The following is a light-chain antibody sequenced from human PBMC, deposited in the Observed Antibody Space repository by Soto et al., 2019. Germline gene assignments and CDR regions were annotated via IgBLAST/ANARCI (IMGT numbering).Light chain of an antibody. V-gene: IGKV3-11*01. Sequence: EIVFTQAPATLSLSPGERATLSCRASQYVSIFLAWYQQKAGQAPRLLIYDASHRATGIPARFSGSGSGTDFTLTINSLEPEDFALYYCQQRYNWPPTFGQGTKVDIK. J-gene: IGKJ1*01. CDR3: QQRYNWPPT. CDR1: QYVSIF. CDR2: DAS.